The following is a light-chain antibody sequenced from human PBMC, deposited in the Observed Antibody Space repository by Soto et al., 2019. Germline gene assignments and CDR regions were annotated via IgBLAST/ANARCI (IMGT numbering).Light chain of an antibody. V-gene: IGLV2-14*01. CDR2: EVS. CDR3: SSYTRSSTLV. J-gene: IGLJ2*01. CDR1: SSDVGGYNY. Sequence: QSALTQPASVSGSPGQSITISCPGTSSDVGGYNYVSWYQQHPGKAPKPMIYEVSNRPSGVSNRFSGSKSGNTASLTISGLQAEDEADYYCSSYTRSSTLVFGGGTKLTVL.